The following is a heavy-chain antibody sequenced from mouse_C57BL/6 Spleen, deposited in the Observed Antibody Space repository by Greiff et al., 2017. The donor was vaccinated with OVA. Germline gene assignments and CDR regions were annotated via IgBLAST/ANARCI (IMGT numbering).Heavy chain of an antibody. D-gene: IGHD3-3*01. CDR3: ARGWDSFDY. CDR2: IDPSDSYT. V-gene: IGHV1-50*01. CDR1: GYTFTSYW. J-gene: IGHJ2*01. Sequence: QVQLQQPGAELVKPGASVKLSCKASGYTFTSYWMQWVKQRPGQGLEWIGEIDPSDSYTNYNQKFKGKATLTVDTSSSTAYMQLSSLTSEDSAVYFCARGWDSFDYWGQGTTLTVSS.